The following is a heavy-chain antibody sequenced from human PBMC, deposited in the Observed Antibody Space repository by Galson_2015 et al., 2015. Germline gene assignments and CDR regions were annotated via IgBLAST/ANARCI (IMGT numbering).Heavy chain of an antibody. V-gene: IGHV4-61*01. CDR3: ARRRDYFDY. Sequence: ETLSLTCSVSGGSVSSGNFHWSWIRQPPGKGLEWIGYIYHSGTTNYNPSLKSRVTISVDTSKNQFSLKLSSVTAADTAVYYCARRRDYFDYWGQGTLVTVSS. CDR2: IYHSGTT. J-gene: IGHJ4*02. CDR1: GGSVSSGNFH.